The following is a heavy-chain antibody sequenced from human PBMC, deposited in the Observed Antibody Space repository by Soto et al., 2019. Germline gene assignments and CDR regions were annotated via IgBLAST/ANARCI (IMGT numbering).Heavy chain of an antibody. CDR2: ISAYNGNT. J-gene: IGHJ6*02. CDR1: GYAFTSYG. V-gene: IGHV1-18*04. CDR3: ARDLVGIVVVTAIFQSDYYYGMDV. Sequence: ASVKVSCKASGYAFTSYGISWVRQAPGQGLEWMGWISAYNGNTNYAQKLQGRVTMTTDTSTSTAYMELRSLKSDDTAVYYCARDLVGIVVVTAIFQSDYYYGMDVWGQGTRVTVSS. D-gene: IGHD2-21*02.